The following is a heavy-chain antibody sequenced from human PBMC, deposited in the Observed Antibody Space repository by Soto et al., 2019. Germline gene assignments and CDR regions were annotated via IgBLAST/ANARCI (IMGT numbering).Heavy chain of an antibody. Sequence: GGSLRLSCAASGFSLSNYGMHWVRQAPGKGLEWVVLISYDGSNKFYADSVRGRFTVSRDNPKNTLYLQMNSLRAEDTAVYYCAKDTRKAVAVSYCFDSWGQGTLVTVSS. CDR3: AKDTRKAVAVSYCFDS. D-gene: IGHD6-19*01. V-gene: IGHV3-30*18. CDR2: ISYDGSNK. J-gene: IGHJ4*02. CDR1: GFSLSNYG.